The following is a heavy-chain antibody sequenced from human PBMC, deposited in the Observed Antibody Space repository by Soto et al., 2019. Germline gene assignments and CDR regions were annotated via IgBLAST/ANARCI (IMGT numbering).Heavy chain of an antibody. CDR3: ARGSPVDILTGLFDY. CDR1: GGSFSGYY. V-gene: IGHV4-34*01. Sequence: QVQLQQWGAGLLKPSETLSLTCAVYGGSFSGYYWSWIRQPPGKGLEWIGEINHSGSTNYNPSLKSRVTISVDTSKNQFSLKLSSVTAADTAVYYCARGSPVDILTGLFDYWGQGTLVTVSS. J-gene: IGHJ4*02. CDR2: INHSGST. D-gene: IGHD3-9*01.